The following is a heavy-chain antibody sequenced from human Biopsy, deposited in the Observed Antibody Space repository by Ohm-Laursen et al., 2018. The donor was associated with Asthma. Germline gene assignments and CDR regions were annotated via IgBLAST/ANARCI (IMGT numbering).Heavy chain of an antibody. Sequence: VSSVKVSCKAYGDSFISYAITWVRQAPGQGLEWMGGIIPIIGTAHYAPKFQGRVTISADESTSTAYMELTSLSSEDTAVFFCGGCSSSNYYYGLDVWGQGTTVIVSS. CDR2: IIPIIGTA. CDR3: GGCSSSNYYYGLDV. D-gene: IGHD6-6*01. CDR1: GDSFISYA. J-gene: IGHJ6*02. V-gene: IGHV1-69*01.